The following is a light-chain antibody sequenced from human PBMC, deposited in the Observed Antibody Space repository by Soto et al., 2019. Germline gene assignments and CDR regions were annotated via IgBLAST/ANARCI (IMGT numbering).Light chain of an antibody. CDR1: SSDVGGYNY. J-gene: IGLJ2*01. V-gene: IGLV2-14*01. Sequence: QSVLTQPASVSGSPGQSITISCTGTSSDVGGYNYVSWYQQHPGKAPKLMIYDVSNRPSGVSNRFSGSKSGNTASLTISGRQAEDGADYYCSSYTSSSTRVFGGGTKLTVL. CDR3: SSYTSSSTRV. CDR2: DVS.